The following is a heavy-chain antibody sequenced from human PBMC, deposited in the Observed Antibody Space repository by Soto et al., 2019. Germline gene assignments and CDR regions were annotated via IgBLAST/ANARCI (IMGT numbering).Heavy chain of an antibody. CDR2: ISYDGSNK. D-gene: IGHD2-8*01. CDR3: AKERSVSGPGGYYYGMDV. V-gene: IGHV3-30*18. J-gene: IGHJ6*02. Sequence: QVQLVESGGGVVQPGRSLRLSCAASGFTFSSYGMHWVRQAPGKGLEWVAVISYDGSNKYYADSVKGRFTISRDNSKNTLYLQMNSLRAEATAVYYCAKERSVSGPGGYYYGMDVWGQVTSVTVSS. CDR1: GFTFSSYG.